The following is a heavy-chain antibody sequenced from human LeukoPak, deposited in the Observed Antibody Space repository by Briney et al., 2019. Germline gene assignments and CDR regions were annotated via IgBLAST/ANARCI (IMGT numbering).Heavy chain of an antibody. D-gene: IGHD3/OR15-3a*01. V-gene: IGHV3-23*01. J-gene: IGHJ2*01. CDR3: AKDWTGTKPFDL. Sequence: GGSLRLSCAASEFSVGSNYMTWVRQAPGKGLEWVSGISGSGGSTYYADSVKGRFTISRDNSKNTLYLQMNSLRAEDAAVYYCAKDWTGTKPFDLWGRGTLVTVSS. CDR1: EFSVGSNY. CDR2: ISGSGGST.